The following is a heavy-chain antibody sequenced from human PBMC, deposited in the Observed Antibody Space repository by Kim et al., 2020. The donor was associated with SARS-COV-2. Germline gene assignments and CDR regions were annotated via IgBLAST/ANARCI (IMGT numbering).Heavy chain of an antibody. V-gene: IGHV3-30*18. CDR1: GFTFSSYG. Sequence: GGSLRLSCAASGFTFSSYGMHWVRQAPGKGLEWVAVISYDGSNKYYADSVKGRFTISRDNSKNTLYLQMNSLRAEDTAVYYCAKEGRYYYDSSGYGIIRYFDYWGQGTLVTVSS. CDR3: AKEGRYYYDSSGYGIIRYFDY. J-gene: IGHJ4*02. CDR2: ISYDGSNK. D-gene: IGHD3-22*01.